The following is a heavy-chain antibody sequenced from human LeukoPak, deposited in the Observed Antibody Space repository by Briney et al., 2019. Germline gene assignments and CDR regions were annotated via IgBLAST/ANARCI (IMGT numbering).Heavy chain of an antibody. CDR2: IDHSGRT. J-gene: IGHJ6*04. V-gene: IGHV4-38-2*01. D-gene: IGHD3/OR15-3a*01. CDR3: ARGTGYLAYYFYAMDV. CDR1: GYYISSGYF. Sequence: PAETLSLTCAVSGYYISSGYFWGWIRQPPGKGLEWIGSIDHSGRTYYNPSLKSRVTISADTTKNQFSLSLSSVTAADTAVYHCARGTGYLAYYFYAMDVWGKGTTVTVSS.